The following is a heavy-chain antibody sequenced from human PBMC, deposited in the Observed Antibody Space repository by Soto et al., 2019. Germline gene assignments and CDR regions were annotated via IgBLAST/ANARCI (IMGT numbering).Heavy chain of an antibody. J-gene: IGHJ4*02. D-gene: IGHD3-9*01. CDR2: INHSGST. Sequence: SSETLSLTCAVYGGSFSGYYWSWIRQPPGKGLEWIGEINHSGSTNYNPSLKSRVTISVDTSKNQFSLKLSSVTAADTAVYYCARARKLRYFDWLLDWGQGTLVTVSS. CDR1: GGSFSGYY. CDR3: ARARKLRYFDWLLD. V-gene: IGHV4-34*01.